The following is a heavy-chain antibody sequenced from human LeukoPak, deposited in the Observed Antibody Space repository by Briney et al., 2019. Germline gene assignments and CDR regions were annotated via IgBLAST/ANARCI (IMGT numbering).Heavy chain of an antibody. CDR1: GGSISSYY. V-gene: IGHV4-59*01. D-gene: IGHD1-26*01. J-gene: IGHJ5*02. CDR3: ARVASGSYYPWFDP. CDR2: IYYSGST. Sequence: PETLSLTCTVSGGSISSYYWSWIRQPPGKGLEWIGYIYYSGSTNYNPSLKSRVTISVDTSKNQFSLKLSSVTAADTAVYYCARVASGSYYPWFDPWGQGTLVTVSS.